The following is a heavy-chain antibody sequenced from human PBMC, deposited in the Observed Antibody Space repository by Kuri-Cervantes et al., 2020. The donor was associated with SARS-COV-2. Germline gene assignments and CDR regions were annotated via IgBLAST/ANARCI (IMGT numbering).Heavy chain of an antibody. J-gene: IGHJ3*02. CDR2: FDPEDGET. V-gene: IGHV1-24*01. CDR3: ARGGFTMIVVVKDAFDI. CDR1: GYTLTELS. D-gene: IGHD3-22*01. Sequence: ASVKVSCKVSGYTLTELSMHWVRQAPGKGLEWMGGFDPEDGETIYAQKFQGRVTMTEDTSTDTAYMELSRLRSDDTAVYYCARGGFTMIVVVKDAFDIWGQGTMVTVSS.